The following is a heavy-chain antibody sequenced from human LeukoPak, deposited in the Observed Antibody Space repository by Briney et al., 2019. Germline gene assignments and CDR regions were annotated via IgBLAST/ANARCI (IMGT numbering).Heavy chain of an antibody. J-gene: IGHJ4*02. CDR1: GFTLSKYW. Sequence: QPGGSLRLSCAAAGFTLSKYWMHWVRQAPGKGLVWVSRINSDGNSTSYADSVRGRFTISRDNSKNTLYLQMNSLRDEDTAIYYCAKCGSGWSRAYYFDYWGQGTLVTVSS. CDR2: INSDGNST. V-gene: IGHV3-74*01. D-gene: IGHD6-19*01. CDR3: AKCGSGWSRAYYFDY.